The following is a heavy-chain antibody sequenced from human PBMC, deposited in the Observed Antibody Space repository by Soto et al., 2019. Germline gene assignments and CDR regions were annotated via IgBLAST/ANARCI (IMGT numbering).Heavy chain of an antibody. CDR3: ARHFSEDYVDYSWYFDY. V-gene: IGHV4-59*08. D-gene: IGHD4-17*01. CDR2: IYYSGST. Sequence: SETLSLTCTVSGGSISSYYWSWIRQPPGKGLEWIGYIYYSGSTNYNPSLKSRVTISVDTSKNQFSLKLSSVTAADTAVYYCARHFSEDYVDYSWYFDYWGQGTLVTVSS. J-gene: IGHJ4*02. CDR1: GGSISSYY.